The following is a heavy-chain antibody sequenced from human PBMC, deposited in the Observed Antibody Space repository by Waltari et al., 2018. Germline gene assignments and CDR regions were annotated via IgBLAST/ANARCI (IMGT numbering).Heavy chain of an antibody. D-gene: IGHD3-10*01. CDR2: IIPIFGTA. CDR1: GGTFSSYA. CDR3: ARDQNYYGSGSYYPLDY. J-gene: IGHJ4*02. Sequence: QVQLVQSGAEVKKPGSSVKVSCKASGGTFSSYAISWVRPAPGKGLEWMGGIIPIFGTANYAQKFQGRVTITTDESTSTAYMELSSLRSEDTAVYYCARDQNYYGSGSYYPLDYWGQGTLVTVSS. V-gene: IGHV1-69*05.